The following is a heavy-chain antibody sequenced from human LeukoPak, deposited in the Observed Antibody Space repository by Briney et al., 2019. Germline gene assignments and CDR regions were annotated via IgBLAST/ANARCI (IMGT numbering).Heavy chain of an antibody. CDR2: ISSSSSTI. Sequence: GGSLRLSCAASGLTFSSYSMNWVRQAPGKGLEWVSYISSSSSTIYYADSVKGRFTISRDNAKNSLYLQMNSLRAEDTAVYYCAREMATIGHAFDIWGQGTMVTVSS. J-gene: IGHJ3*02. D-gene: IGHD5-24*01. V-gene: IGHV3-48*01. CDR1: GLTFSSYS. CDR3: AREMATIGHAFDI.